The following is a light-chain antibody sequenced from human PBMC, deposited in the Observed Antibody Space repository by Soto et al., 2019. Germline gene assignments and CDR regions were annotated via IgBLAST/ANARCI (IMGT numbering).Light chain of an antibody. CDR3: TSWTTSTTMI. Sequence: QSVLTQPASVSGSPGQSITISCTGTSSDIGAYNFVSWYQQHPGKASKLMPYDVNIRPSGVSNRFSGSKSGNTASLTISGLQAEDEADYYCTSWTTSTTMIFGGGTKVTVL. CDR2: DVN. CDR1: SSDIGAYNF. J-gene: IGLJ2*01. V-gene: IGLV2-14*03.